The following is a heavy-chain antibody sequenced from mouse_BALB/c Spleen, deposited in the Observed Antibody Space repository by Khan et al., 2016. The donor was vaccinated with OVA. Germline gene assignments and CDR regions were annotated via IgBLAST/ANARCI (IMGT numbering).Heavy chain of an antibody. V-gene: IGHV1-87*01. CDR1: GYTFTGYW. Sequence: QIQLVQSGTELARPGASVNLSCKASGYTFTGYWMQWVKQRPGQGLEWIGAIYPGDGNTRYNQKFKGKATLTADKSSSTAYMQLSSLASEDSAVYYCARGGITTGYFDYWGQGTTLTVSS. CDR2: IYPGDGNT. D-gene: IGHD1-1*01. CDR3: ARGGITTGYFDY. J-gene: IGHJ2*01.